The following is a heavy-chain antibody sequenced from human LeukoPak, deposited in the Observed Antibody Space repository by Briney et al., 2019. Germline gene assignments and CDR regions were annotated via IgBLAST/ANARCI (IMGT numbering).Heavy chain of an antibody. J-gene: IGHJ6*03. Sequence: PGGSLRLSCAASGFTFSSYSMNWVRQAPGKGLEWVSSISSSSSYIYYADSVKGRFTISRDNAKNSLYLQMNSLRAEDTAVYYCARWYDYGDYVSSYYYYYMVVWGKGTTVTVSS. CDR1: GFTFSSYS. CDR2: ISSSSSYI. D-gene: IGHD4-17*01. CDR3: ARWYDYGDYVSSYYYYYMVV. V-gene: IGHV3-21*01.